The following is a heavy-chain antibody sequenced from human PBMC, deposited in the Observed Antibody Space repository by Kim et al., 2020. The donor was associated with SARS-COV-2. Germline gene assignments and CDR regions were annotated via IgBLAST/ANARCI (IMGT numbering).Heavy chain of an antibody. CDR2: IDPRDSYT. CDR1: GYSFSTYL. Sequence: GESLKISCQSSGYSFSTYLINWVRQIPGKGLEWLGTIDPRDSYTNYNPSFQGHVTISADKSILTAYLQWSTLKASDTAIYYCARRGGCSRGYDLSDGLDVWGQGTTVTVSS. V-gene: IGHV5-10-1*01. J-gene: IGHJ6*02. D-gene: IGHD5-12*01. CDR3: ARRGGCSRGYDLSDGLDV.